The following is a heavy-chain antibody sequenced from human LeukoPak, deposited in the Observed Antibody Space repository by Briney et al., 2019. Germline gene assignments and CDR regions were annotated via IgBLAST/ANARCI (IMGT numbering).Heavy chain of an antibody. CDR1: GFTFSRYW. Sequence: PGGSLRLSCAASGFTFSRYWMSWVRQAPGKGLEWVANIKQDGSEKYYVDSVKGRFTISRDNAKNSLYLQMNSLRAEDTAVYYCAILPGGHFDLWGRGTLVTVSS. V-gene: IGHV3-7*01. D-gene: IGHD3-10*01. J-gene: IGHJ2*01. CDR2: IKQDGSEK. CDR3: AILPGGHFDL.